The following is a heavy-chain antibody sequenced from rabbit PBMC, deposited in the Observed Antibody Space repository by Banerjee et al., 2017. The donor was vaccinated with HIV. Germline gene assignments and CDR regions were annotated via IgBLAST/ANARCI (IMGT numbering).Heavy chain of an antibody. J-gene: IGHJ4*01. D-gene: IGHD2-1*01. Sequence: QQHLVESGGGLVKPGASLTLTCKASGFDFSSYGVSWVRQAPGKGLEWIGYIDPVFGSTYYASWVNGRFTISSHNAQNTLYLQLNSLTAADTATYFCVRDWATMTMVMGLWGPGTLVTVS. V-gene: IGHV1S47*01. CDR3: VRDWATMTMVMGL. CDR2: IDPVFGST. CDR1: GFDFSSYG.